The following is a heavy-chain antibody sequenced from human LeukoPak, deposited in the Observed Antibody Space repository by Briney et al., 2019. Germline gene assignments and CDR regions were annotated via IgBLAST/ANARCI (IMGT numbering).Heavy chain of an antibody. J-gene: IGHJ4*02. CDR2: ISSSGSTI. CDR3: ARESLGYYDSSGYPEY. Sequence: GGSLRLSCAASGFTFSDYYMSWIRQAPGKGLEWVSYISSSGSTIYYADSVKGRFTISRDNAKNSLYLQMNSLRAEDTAVYYCARESLGYYDSSGYPEYWGQGTLVTVSS. V-gene: IGHV3-11*01. D-gene: IGHD3-22*01. CDR1: GFTFSDYY.